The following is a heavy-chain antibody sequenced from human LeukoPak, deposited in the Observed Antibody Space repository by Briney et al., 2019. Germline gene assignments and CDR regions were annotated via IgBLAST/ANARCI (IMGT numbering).Heavy chain of an antibody. D-gene: IGHD1-26*01. J-gene: IGHJ4*02. V-gene: IGHV1-2*02. CDR1: GYTFTGYY. CDR2: INPNSGGT. Sequence: EASVKVSCKASGYTFTGYYMHWVRQAPGQGLEWMGWINPNSGGTNYAQKFQGRVTMTRDTSISTAYMELSRLRSDDTAVYYCAKCIVGATAPFDYWGQGTLVTVSS. CDR3: AKCIVGATAPFDY.